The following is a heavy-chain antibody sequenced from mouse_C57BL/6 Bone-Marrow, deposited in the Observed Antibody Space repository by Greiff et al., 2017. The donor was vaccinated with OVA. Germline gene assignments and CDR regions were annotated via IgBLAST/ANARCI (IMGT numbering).Heavy chain of an antibody. CDR2: IWWDDDK. CDR3: ARIAPSYGSSLYYFDY. J-gene: IGHJ2*01. CDR1: GFSLSTFGMG. V-gene: IGHV8-8*01. Sequence: QVQLKESGPGILQPSQTLSLTCSFSGFSLSTFGMGVGWIRQPSGKGLEWLAHIWWDDDKYYNPALKRRLTISKDTSKNQVFLKIANVDTADTATYYCARIAPSYGSSLYYFDYWGQGTTLTVSS. D-gene: IGHD1-1*01.